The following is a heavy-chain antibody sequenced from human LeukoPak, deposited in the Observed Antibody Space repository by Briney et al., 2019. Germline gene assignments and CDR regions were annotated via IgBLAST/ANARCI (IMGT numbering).Heavy chain of an antibody. CDR1: GGSISDYY. CDR2: IYYSGST. CDR3: ARIGQEMATIAPPDY. J-gene: IGHJ4*02. Sequence: SETLSLTCTVSGGSISDYYWSWIRQPPGKGLEWIGYIYYSGSTTYNPSLKSRVAMSVDTSKNQFSLKLSSVTAADTAVYYCARIGQEMATIAPPDYWGQGTLVTVSS. D-gene: IGHD5-24*01. V-gene: IGHV4-59*08.